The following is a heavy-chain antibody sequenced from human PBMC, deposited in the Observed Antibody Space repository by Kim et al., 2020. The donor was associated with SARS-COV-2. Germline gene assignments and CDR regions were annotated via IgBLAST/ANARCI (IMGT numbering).Heavy chain of an antibody. CDR2: IYYSGST. D-gene: IGHD3-3*01. CDR1: GGSVSSGSYY. CDR3: ARPTYYDFWNYAFDI. V-gene: IGHV4-61*01. Sequence: SETLSLTCTVSGGSVSSGSYYWSWIRQPPGKGLEWIGYIYYSGSTNYNPSLKSRVTISVDTSKNQFSLKLSSVTAADTAVYYCARPTYYDFWNYAFDIWGQGTMVTVSS. J-gene: IGHJ3*02.